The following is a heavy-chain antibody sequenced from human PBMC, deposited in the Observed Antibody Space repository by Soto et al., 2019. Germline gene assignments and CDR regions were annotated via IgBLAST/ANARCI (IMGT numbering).Heavy chain of an antibody. J-gene: IGHJ6*03. V-gene: IGHV3-23*01. CDR2: ISGSGGST. D-gene: IGHD6-6*01. CDR3: AKDLSSSISANYMDV. CDR1: GFTFSSYA. Sequence: GGSLRLSCAASGFTFSSYAMSWVRQAPGKGLEWVSAISGSGGSTYYADSVKGRFTISRDNSKNTLYLQMNSLRAEDTAVYYCAKDLSSSISANYMDVWGKGTTVTVSS.